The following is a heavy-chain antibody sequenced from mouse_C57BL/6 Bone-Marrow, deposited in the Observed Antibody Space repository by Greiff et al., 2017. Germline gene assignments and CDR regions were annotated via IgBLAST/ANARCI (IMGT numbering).Heavy chain of an antibody. CDR1: GFNIKDYY. CDR3: AFDGYSFAY. Sequence: VQLQQSGAELVKPGASVTLSCTASGFNIKDYYMHWVKQRTEHGLEWIGRIDPEDGGTTYDPKFQGKATITADTSSNTAYLQLSSLTSEDSAVYYCAFDGYSFAYWGQGTLVTVSA. CDR2: IDPEDGGT. J-gene: IGHJ3*01. D-gene: IGHD2-3*01. V-gene: IGHV14-2*01.